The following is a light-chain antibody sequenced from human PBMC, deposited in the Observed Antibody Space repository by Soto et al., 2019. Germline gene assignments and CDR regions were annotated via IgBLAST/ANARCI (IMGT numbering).Light chain of an antibody. CDR2: TAS. CDR3: QQYNSYPLT. J-gene: IGKJ4*01. CDR1: QSISSW. Sequence: DIQMTQSPSTLSASVGDRVTITCRASQSISSWLAWYQQKPGKAPNLLIYTASSLESGVPSRFSGSGSGTVSTLTISSQQPDDFATYYCQQYNSYPLTFGGGTKVEIK. V-gene: IGKV1-5*03.